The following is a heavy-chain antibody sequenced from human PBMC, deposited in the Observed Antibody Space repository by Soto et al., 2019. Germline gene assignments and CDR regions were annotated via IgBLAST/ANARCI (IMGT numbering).Heavy chain of an antibody. CDR1: GASVSDTGSYY. V-gene: IGHV4-61*01. CDR3: ARDTYNYGSDWFDH. D-gene: IGHD3-10*01. Sequence: PSXTLSLTCTVSGASVSDTGSYYWSWVRQSPGKGLEWIGYVSHSGSTNYNPSLESRVTISVVTSKNQFSLKLTSVTAADTAVYYCARDTYNYGSDWFDHWGQGTLFTVSS. CDR2: VSHSGST. J-gene: IGHJ5*02.